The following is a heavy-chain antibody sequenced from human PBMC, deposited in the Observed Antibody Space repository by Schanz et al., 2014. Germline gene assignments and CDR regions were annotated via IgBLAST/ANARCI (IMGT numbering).Heavy chain of an antibody. CDR2: ISYDGSNK. CDR1: GFTFSDHY. V-gene: IGHV3-30-3*01. J-gene: IGHJ4*02. D-gene: IGHD2-15*01. CDR3: ARDRGYCSGGSCLTFDY. Sequence: VQLVESGGGLVQPGGSLRLSCAASGFTFSDHYMDWVRQAPGKGLEWVAVISYDGSNKYYADSVKGRFTISIDNSKNTLYLQMNTLRAEDTAVYYCARDRGYCSGGSCLTFDYWGQGTLVTVSS.